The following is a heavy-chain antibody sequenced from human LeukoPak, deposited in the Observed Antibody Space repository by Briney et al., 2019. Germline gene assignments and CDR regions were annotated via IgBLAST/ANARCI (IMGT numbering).Heavy chain of an antibody. Sequence: GGSLRLSCAASGFTFSSYAMHWVRQAPGKGLEWVAVISYDGSNKYYADSVKGRFTISRDNSKNTLYLQMNSLRAEDTAVYYCARETYGVGYYYDSSGYQKPDYWGQGTLVTVSS. CDR1: GFTFSSYA. D-gene: IGHD3-22*01. CDR2: ISYDGSNK. CDR3: ARETYGVGYYYDSSGYQKPDY. V-gene: IGHV3-30*04. J-gene: IGHJ4*02.